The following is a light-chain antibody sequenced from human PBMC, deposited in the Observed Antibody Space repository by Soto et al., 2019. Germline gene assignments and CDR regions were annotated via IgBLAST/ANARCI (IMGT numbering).Light chain of an antibody. J-gene: IGKJ4*01. CDR1: QGVSSF. Sequence: DIQLTQSPSFLSASVGDRATITCRASQGVSSFLAWYQQKPGKAPKLLIYDASTLQSGVPSRFSGSGSGTEFTLTISSLQPEDFATYYCQHLNSYPTLTFGGGTKVEIK. V-gene: IGKV1-9*01. CDR2: DAS. CDR3: QHLNSYPTLT.